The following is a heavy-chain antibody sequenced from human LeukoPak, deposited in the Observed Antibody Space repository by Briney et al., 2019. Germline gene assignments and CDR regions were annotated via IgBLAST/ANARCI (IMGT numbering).Heavy chain of an antibody. CDR3: ARTYYDSSGYSYYFDY. D-gene: IGHD3-22*01. J-gene: IGHJ4*02. Sequence: GGSLRLSCAGSGFTFSSYAMSWVRQAPGKGLEWVSSISSSSSYIYYADSVKGRFTISRDNAKNSLYLQMNSLRAEDTAVYYCARTYYDSSGYSYYFDYWGQGTLVTVSS. V-gene: IGHV3-21*01. CDR1: GFTFSSYA. CDR2: ISSSSSYI.